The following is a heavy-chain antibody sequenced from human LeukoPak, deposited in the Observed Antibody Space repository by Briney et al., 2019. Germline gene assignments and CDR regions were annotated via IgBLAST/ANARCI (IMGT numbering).Heavy chain of an antibody. V-gene: IGHV4-59*01. CDR2: IYYSGST. CDR3: AREVDGYSYPY. Sequence: SETLSLACTLSGSSISTDYLSWIRQPPGKGLEWIGFIYYSGSTKSNPSLKSRVTISIDTSQNQFSLRLTSLAAADMAVYFCAREVDGYSYPYWGRGTLVTVSS. J-gene: IGHJ4*02. D-gene: IGHD5-24*01. CDR1: GSSISTDY.